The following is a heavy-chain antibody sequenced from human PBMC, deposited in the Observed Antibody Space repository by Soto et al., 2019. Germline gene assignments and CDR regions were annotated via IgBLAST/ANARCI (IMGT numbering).Heavy chain of an antibody. J-gene: IGHJ4*02. CDR1: GFTFSSYG. V-gene: IGHV3-30*18. CDR3: AKDLTGTTSAFDY. D-gene: IGHD1-7*01. CDR2: ISYDGSNK. Sequence: LRLSCAASGFTFSSYGMHWVRQAPGKGLEWVAVISYDGSNKYYADSVKGRFTISRDNSKNTLYLQMNSLRAEDTAVYYCAKDLTGTTSAFDYWGQGTLVTVSS.